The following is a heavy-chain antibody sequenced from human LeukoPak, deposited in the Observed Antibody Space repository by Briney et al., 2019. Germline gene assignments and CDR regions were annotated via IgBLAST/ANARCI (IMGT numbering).Heavy chain of an antibody. CDR1: GGSISSSSYY. CDR2: IYYSGST. V-gene: IGHV4-39*01. CDR3: TRAYYYDSSGSLNWFDP. Sequence: PSETLSLTCTVSGGSISSSSYYWGWIRQPPGKGLEWIGSIYYSGSTYYNPSLKSRVTISVDTSKNQFSLKLSSVTAADTAVYYCTRAYYYDSSGSLNWFDPWGQGTLVTVSS. J-gene: IGHJ5*02. D-gene: IGHD3-22*01.